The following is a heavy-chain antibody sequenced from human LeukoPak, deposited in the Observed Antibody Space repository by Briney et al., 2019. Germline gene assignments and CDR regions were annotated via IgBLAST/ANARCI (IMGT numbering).Heavy chain of an antibody. V-gene: IGHV4-59*01. CDR2: IYYSGST. CDR3: ARSRIAMVNDAFHI. J-gene: IGHJ3*02. D-gene: IGHD5-18*01. Sequence: PSETLSLTCTVSGGSISSYYWSWIRQPPGKGLEWIGYIYYSGSTNYNPSLKSRVTISVDTSKNQFSLKLSSVTAADTAVYYCARSRIAMVNDAFHIWGQGTMVTVSS. CDR1: GGSISSYY.